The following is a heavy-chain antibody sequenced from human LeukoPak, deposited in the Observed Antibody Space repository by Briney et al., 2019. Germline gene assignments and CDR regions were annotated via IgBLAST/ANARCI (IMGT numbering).Heavy chain of an antibody. J-gene: IGHJ4*02. CDR1: GFTFSSYS. V-gene: IGHV3-23*01. D-gene: IGHD6-19*01. CDR3: ARQWLING. CDR2: ISESGGTT. Sequence: PGGSLRLSCAASGFTFSSYSMNWVRQAPGKGLEWVSSISESGGTTDYADSVKGRFTISRDNSKNTLYLQMNSLRAEDTAVYYCARQWLINGWGQGILVTVS.